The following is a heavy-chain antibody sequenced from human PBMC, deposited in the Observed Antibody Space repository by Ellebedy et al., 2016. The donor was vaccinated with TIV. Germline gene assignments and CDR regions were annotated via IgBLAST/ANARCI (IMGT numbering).Heavy chain of an antibody. V-gene: IGHV1-46*01. D-gene: IGHD3-22*01. CDR1: GYTFTGYY. J-gene: IGHJ4*02. CDR2: INPSGGST. Sequence: ASVKVSXKASGYTFTGYYMHWVRQAPGQGLEWMGWINPSGGSTSYAQKFQGRVTMTRDTSTSTVYMELSSLRSEDTAVYYCARGLGYYDSSGLPYYFDYWGQGTLVTVSS. CDR3: ARGLGYYDSSGLPYYFDY.